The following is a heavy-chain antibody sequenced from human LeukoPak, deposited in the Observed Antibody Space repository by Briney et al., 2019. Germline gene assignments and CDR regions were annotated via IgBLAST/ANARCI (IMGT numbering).Heavy chain of an antibody. D-gene: IGHD5-18*01. J-gene: IGHJ5*02. CDR3: ARRGYTYGWGWFDP. CDR2: INHSGST. Sequence: SETLSLTCGVYGGSFSDYYWSWIRRPPGKGLEWIGEINHSGSTNYNPSLKSRVTISVDTSKNQFSLKVNSVTAADTAVHYCARRGYTYGWGWFDPWGQGTLVTVSS. V-gene: IGHV4-34*01. CDR1: GGSFSDYY.